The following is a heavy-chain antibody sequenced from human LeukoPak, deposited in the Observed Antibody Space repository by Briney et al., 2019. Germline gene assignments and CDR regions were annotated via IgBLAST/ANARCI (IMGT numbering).Heavy chain of an antibody. D-gene: IGHD6-13*01. CDR1: GYTFTSYD. J-gene: IGHJ6*03. V-gene: IGHV1-8*01. CDR3: ARDPGRIAAAGTGHYYMDV. Sequence: ASVKVSCKASGYTFTSYDINWVRQATGQGLEWMGWMNPNSGNTGYAQKFQGRVTMTRNTSISTAYMELSSLRSEDTAVYYCARDPGRIAAAGTGHYYMDVWGKGTTVTVSS. CDR2: MNPNSGNT.